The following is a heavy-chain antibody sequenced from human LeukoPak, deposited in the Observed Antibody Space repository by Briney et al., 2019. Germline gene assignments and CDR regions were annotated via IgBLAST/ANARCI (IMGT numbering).Heavy chain of an antibody. D-gene: IGHD3-3*01. Sequence: PGGSLRLSCSTSGFTFGDYAMTWVRQAPGKGLEWITFIRSRTYGGVRDYAASVKGRFTISRDDSKSVAYLQMDSLKTEDTAVYYCTRATRVSIFGVQYYFDYWGQGTLVTVSS. V-gene: IGHV3-49*04. CDR3: TRATRVSIFGVQYYFDY. J-gene: IGHJ4*02. CDR1: GFTFGDYA. CDR2: IRSRTYGGVR.